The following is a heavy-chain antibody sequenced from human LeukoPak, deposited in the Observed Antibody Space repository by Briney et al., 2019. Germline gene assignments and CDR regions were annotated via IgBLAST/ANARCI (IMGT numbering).Heavy chain of an antibody. Sequence: GASAKVSCKASGYIFSGYYMHWVRQAPGQGLEWMGWINPNSGDTNYAQKFQGRVTMTRDTSISTAYMELSRLRSDDTAAYYCARDQVGAARFDSWGQGTLVTVSP. J-gene: IGHJ4*02. CDR2: INPNSGDT. CDR3: ARDQVGAARFDS. V-gene: IGHV1-2*02. CDR1: GYIFSGYY. D-gene: IGHD2-15*01.